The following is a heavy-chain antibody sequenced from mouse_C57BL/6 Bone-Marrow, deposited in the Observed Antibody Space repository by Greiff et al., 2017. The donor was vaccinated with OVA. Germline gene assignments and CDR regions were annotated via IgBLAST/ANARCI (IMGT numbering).Heavy chain of an antibody. D-gene: IGHD4-1*01. CDR1: GYTFTSYW. J-gene: IGHJ2*01. V-gene: IGHV1-59*01. CDR2: IDPSDSYT. CDR3: ARRTGTN. Sequence: QVQLKQPGAELVRPGTSVKLSCKASGYTFTSYWMHWVKQRPGQGLEWIGVIDPSDSYTNYNQKFKGKATLTVDTSSSTAYMQLSSLTSEDSAVYYCARRTGTNWGQGTTLTVSS.